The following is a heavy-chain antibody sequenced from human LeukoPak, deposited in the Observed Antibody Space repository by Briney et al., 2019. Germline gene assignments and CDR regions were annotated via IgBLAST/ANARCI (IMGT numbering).Heavy chain of an antibody. D-gene: IGHD5-18*01. J-gene: IGHJ4*02. CDR3: ARARSGYSYGYLDY. CDR2: INPNSGGT. CDR1: GYTFTGYY. Sequence: ASVKVSCKASGYTFTGYYMHWVRQAPGQGLEWMGWINPNSGGTNYAQKFQGRVTMTRDTSISTAYMELSRLRSDDTAVYYCARARSGYSYGYLDYWGQGTLVTVSS. V-gene: IGHV1-2*02.